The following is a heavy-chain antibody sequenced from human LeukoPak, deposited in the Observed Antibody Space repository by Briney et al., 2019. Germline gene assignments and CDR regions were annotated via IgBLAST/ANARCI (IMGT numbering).Heavy chain of an antibody. J-gene: IGHJ5*02. CDR1: GYTFTGYY. CDR3: ARGRVGASWFDP. Sequence: GASVKVSCKASGYTFTGYYIHWVRQAPGQGLEWMGWINPNSGGTNYAQKFQGRVTMTRDTSISTAHMELSRLRSDDTAVYYCARGRVGASWFDPWGQGTLVTVSS. D-gene: IGHD1-26*01. CDR2: INPNSGGT. V-gene: IGHV1-2*02.